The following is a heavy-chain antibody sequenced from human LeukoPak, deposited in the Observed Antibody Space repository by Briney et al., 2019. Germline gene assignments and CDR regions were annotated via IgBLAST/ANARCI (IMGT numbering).Heavy chain of an antibody. CDR1: GFTFSSYW. CDR3: ATVSEY. Sequence: GGSLRLSCAASGFTFSSYWMSWVRQAPGKGLEWVSGTNHDGTGTYYADSVKGRFTISRDNAKNTADLQMNGLRAEDTTVHYCATVSEYWGQGTLVTVSS. V-gene: IGHV3-74*01. CDR2: TNHDGTGT. J-gene: IGHJ4*02.